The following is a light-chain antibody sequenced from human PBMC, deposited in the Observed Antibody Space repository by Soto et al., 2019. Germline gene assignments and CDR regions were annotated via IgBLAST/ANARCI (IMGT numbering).Light chain of an antibody. J-gene: IGLJ1*01. CDR1: SSDVGYYNY. Sequence: QSALTQPRSVSGSPGQSVTISCTGTSSDVGYYNYVSWYQQYPGKAPKLMIYDVSGRPSGVPDRFSGSKSGNTASLTISGLQAEDEAYYCCCSYVGSFIFVFGTGTKLTVL. CDR2: DVS. CDR3: CSYVGSFIFV. V-gene: IGLV2-11*01.